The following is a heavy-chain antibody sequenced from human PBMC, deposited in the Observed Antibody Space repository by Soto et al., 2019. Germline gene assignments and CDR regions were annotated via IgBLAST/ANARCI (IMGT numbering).Heavy chain of an antibody. D-gene: IGHD3-3*01. J-gene: IGHJ4*02. Sequence: PGGSLRLSCAASGFTFSSYGMHWVRQAPGKGLEWVAVISYDGSNKYYADSVKGRFTISRDNSKNTLYLQMNSLRAEDTAVYYCAIENHYDLSGVYFSYWGQGSLVTVSS. CDR3: AIENHYDLSGVYFSY. CDR2: ISYDGSNK. CDR1: GFTFSSYG. V-gene: IGHV3-30*03.